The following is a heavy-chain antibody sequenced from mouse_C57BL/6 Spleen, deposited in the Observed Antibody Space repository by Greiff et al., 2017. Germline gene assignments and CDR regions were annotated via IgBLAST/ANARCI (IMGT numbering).Heavy chain of an antibody. CDR2: IYPGNGGT. J-gene: IGHJ2*01. CDR1: GYTFTSYW. D-gene: IGHD2-4*01. Sequence: VQLQQSGTVLARPGASVKMSCKTSGYTFTSYWMHWVKQRPGQGLEWIGAIYPGNGGTSYNQKFKGKAKLTAVTSASTAYMELSSLTNEDSAVYYCTREAYDYENCDNWGQGTTLTVSS. V-gene: IGHV1-5*01. CDR3: TREAYDYENCDN.